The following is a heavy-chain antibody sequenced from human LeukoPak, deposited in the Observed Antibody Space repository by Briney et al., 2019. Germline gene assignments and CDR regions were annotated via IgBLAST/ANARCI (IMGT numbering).Heavy chain of an antibody. V-gene: IGHV1-69*04. J-gene: IGHJ5*02. CDR2: IIPIFGIA. D-gene: IGHD2-2*01. Sequence: SVTVSFKASGGTFIIYAISWVRQAPGQGREGMGRIIPIFGIANYAQKFQGRVTITADKSTSTAYMELSSLRSEDTAVYYCARSSPRDIVVVPAAITWFDPWGQGTLVTVSS. CDR3: ARSSPRDIVVVPAAITWFDP. CDR1: GGTFIIYA.